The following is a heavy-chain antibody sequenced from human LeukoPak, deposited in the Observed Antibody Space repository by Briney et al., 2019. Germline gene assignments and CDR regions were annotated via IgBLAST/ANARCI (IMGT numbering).Heavy chain of an antibody. J-gene: IGHJ4*02. CDR3: ARDRGYSGYDLQY. V-gene: IGHV3-15*01. CDR1: GFTFTNAW. D-gene: IGHD5-12*01. Sequence: GGSLTLFCEASGFTFTNAWMNWARQARGGGPGWLGRMQSKRDGGATEYAAPVKGRFTISRDDSKNTVYLQMNSLKTEDTGVYYCARDRGYSGYDLQYWGQGTLVTVSS. CDR2: MQSKRDGGAT.